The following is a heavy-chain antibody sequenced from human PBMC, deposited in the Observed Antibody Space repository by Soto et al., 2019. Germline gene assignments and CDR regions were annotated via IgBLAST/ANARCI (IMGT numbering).Heavy chain of an antibody. CDR3: AKDRVYSSSLDY. CDR1: GFTFSSYS. CDR2: ISSSSSYI. D-gene: IGHD6-6*01. Sequence: EVQLVESGGGLVKPGGSLRLSCAASGFTFSSYSMNWVRQAPGKGLEWVSSISSSSSYIYYADSVKGRFTISRDNAKKSRYLQRNSVRGEGTAVYYCAKDRVYSSSLDYWGQGNLLTVPS. V-gene: IGHV3-21*01. J-gene: IGHJ4*02.